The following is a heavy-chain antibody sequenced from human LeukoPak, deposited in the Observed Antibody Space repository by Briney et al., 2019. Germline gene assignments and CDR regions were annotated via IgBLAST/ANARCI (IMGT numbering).Heavy chain of an antibody. CDR3: ARASIAARLDY. Sequence: PGGSLRLSCAASGFTFSSYWMSWVRQAPGKGLEWVANIRQDGSEKYYVDSVKGRFTISRDNAKNSLYLQMNSLRAEDTAVYYCARASIAARLDYWGQGTLVTVSS. CDR2: IRQDGSEK. V-gene: IGHV3-7*01. CDR1: GFTFSSYW. J-gene: IGHJ4*02. D-gene: IGHD6-6*01.